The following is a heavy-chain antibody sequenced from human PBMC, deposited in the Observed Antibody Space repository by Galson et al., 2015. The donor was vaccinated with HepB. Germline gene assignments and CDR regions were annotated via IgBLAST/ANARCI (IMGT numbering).Heavy chain of an antibody. J-gene: IGHJ6*03. CDR1: GGTFSRYA. Sequence: SVKVSCKASGGTFSRYAISWVRQAPGQGLEWMGGIIPIFGTANYAQKFQGRVTITADESTSTAYMELSSLRSEDTAVYYCAATITAAYYMDVWGKGTTVTVSS. CDR3: AATITAAYYMDV. D-gene: IGHD5-24*01. V-gene: IGHV1-69*13. CDR2: IIPIFGTA.